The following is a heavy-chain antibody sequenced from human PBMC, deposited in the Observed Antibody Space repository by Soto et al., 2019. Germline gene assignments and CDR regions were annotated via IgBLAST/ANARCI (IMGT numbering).Heavy chain of an antibody. V-gene: IGHV3-23*01. Sequence: GGSLRLFCAASGFTFSSYAMSWVRQAPGKGLEWVSAISGSGGSTYYADSVKGRFTISRDNSKNTLYLQMNSLRAEDTAVYYCAKGTLRSPAGIFDYWGQGTLVTVSS. CDR3: AKGTLRSPAGIFDY. D-gene: IGHD1-26*01. J-gene: IGHJ4*02. CDR2: ISGSGGST. CDR1: GFTFSSYA.